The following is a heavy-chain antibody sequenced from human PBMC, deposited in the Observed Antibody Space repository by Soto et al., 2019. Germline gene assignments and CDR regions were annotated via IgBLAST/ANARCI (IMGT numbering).Heavy chain of an antibody. CDR1: GFTFSSYW. Sequence: EVQLVESGGGLVQPGGSLRLSCAASGFTFSSYWMSWVRQAPGKGLEWVANIKQDGSEKYYVDSVKGRFTISRDNAKNSLCLQMNSLRAEDTAVYYGASSPTYQLLFGWFDPWGQGTLVTVSS. V-gene: IGHV3-7*01. D-gene: IGHD2-2*01. CDR3: ASSPTYQLLFGWFDP. CDR2: IKQDGSEK. J-gene: IGHJ5*02.